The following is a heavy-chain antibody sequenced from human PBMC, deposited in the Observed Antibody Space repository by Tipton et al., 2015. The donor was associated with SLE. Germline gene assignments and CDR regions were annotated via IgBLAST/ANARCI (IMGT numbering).Heavy chain of an antibody. D-gene: IGHD6-6*01. V-gene: IGHV4-59*01. CDR1: GGSFSGYY. J-gene: IGHJ4*02. CDR3: ARGGGEQLERY. Sequence: TLSLTCAVYGGSFSGYYWSWIRQHPGKGLEWIGYIYYSGSTNYNPSHKSRVTISVDTSKNQFSLKLSSVTAADTAVYYCARGGGEQLERYWGQGTLVTVSS. CDR2: IYYSGST.